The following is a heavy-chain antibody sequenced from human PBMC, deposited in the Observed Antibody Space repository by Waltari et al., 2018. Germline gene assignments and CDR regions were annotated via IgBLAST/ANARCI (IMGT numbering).Heavy chain of an antibody. CDR2: LDPEDGET. J-gene: IGHJ5*02. CDR3: ARMYCTNGVCYSGHNWFDP. Sequence: QVQLVQSGAEVKKPGASVKVSCKVSGYTLTELSMHWVRQAPGKGLEWMGGLDPEDGETNDAQKVQGRVTMTEDTSTDTAYMELSSLRSEDTAVYYCARMYCTNGVCYSGHNWFDPWGQGTLVIVSS. V-gene: IGHV1-24*01. CDR1: GYTLTELS. D-gene: IGHD2-8*01.